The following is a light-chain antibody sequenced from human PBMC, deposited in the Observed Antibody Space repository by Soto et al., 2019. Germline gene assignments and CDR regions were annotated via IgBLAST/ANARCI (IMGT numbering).Light chain of an antibody. J-gene: IGLJ2*01. CDR1: SSDVGSYNL. CDR2: EDT. Sequence: QSALTQPASVSGSPGQSITISCTGTSSDVGSYNLVSWYQQHPDKAPKVMIYEDTKRPSGVSNRFSGSKSGNTASLSISGLRAEDEADYYCSSYTTTSDVVFGGGTKLTVL. CDR3: SSYTTTSDVV. V-gene: IGLV2-14*02.